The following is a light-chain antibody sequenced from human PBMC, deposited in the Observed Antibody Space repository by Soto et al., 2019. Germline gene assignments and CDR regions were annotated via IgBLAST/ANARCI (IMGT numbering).Light chain of an antibody. CDR1: QSVTSNY. CDR2: GAS. V-gene: IGKV3-20*01. J-gene: IGKJ5*01. CDR3: QHYVSPPIT. Sequence: EIVLTQSPGTLSLSPGERATLSCRASQSVTSNYLAWYQQKPGQAPRLLVYGASSRATGISDRFSGSGSGTDFTFTISRLEAEDFAVYYCQHYVSPPITFGQGTRLEIK.